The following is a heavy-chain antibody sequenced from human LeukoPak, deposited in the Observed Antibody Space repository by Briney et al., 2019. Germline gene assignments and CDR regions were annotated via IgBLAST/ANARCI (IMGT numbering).Heavy chain of an antibody. CDR1: GYTFTSYG. Sequence: ASVKVSCKASGYTFTSYGISWVRQAPGQGLEWMGWISAYNGNTNYAQKLQGRVTMTTDTSTSTAYMELRSLRSDDTAVYYCAREFYCGGDCYSEIGYWGQGTLVTVSS. V-gene: IGHV1-18*01. J-gene: IGHJ4*02. D-gene: IGHD2-21*02. CDR2: ISAYNGNT. CDR3: AREFYCGGDCYSEIGY.